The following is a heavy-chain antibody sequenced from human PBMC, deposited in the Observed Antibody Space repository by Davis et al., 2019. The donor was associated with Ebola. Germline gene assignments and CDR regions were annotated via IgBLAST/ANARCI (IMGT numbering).Heavy chain of an antibody. CDR2: ISYDGSNK. CDR1: GFTFSSYA. CDR3: AKVKVATVTTWDYYYYGMDV. V-gene: IGHV3-30-3*01. J-gene: IGHJ6*02. Sequence: GESLKISCAASGFTFSSYAMHWVRQAPGKGLEWVAVISYDGSNKYYADSVKGRFTISRDNSKNTLYLQMNSLRAEDTAVYYCAKVKVATVTTWDYYYYGMDVWGQGTTVTVSS. D-gene: IGHD4-17*01.